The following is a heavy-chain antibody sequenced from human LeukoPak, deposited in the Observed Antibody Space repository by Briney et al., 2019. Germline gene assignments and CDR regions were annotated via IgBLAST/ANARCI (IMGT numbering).Heavy chain of an antibody. J-gene: IGHJ4*02. D-gene: IGHD3-10*01. Sequence: SETLSLTCAVSGYSISSGYYWGWIRQPPGKGLEWIGSIYHNGSTYYNPSLKSRVTISVDTSKNQFSLKLSSVTAADTAVYYCARDMMWFGELSQGSYYFDYWGQGTLVTVSS. V-gene: IGHV4-38-2*02. CDR2: IYHNGST. CDR1: GYSISSGYY. CDR3: ARDMMWFGELSQGSYYFDY.